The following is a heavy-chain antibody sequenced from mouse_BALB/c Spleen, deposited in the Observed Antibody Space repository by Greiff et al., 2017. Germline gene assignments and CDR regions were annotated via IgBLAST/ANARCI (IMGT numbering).Heavy chain of an antibody. Sequence: EVMLVESGAELVKPGASVKLSCTASGFNINDTYMHWVKQSPEQGLEWIGRIDPANGNTKYDPKFQGKATITADTSSNTAYLQLSSLTSEDTAVYYCARSSGSTWYFDVGGAGTTVTVSS. CDR2: IDPANGNT. CDR1: GFNINDTY. D-gene: IGHD1-1*01. J-gene: IGHJ1*01. V-gene: IGHV14-3*02. CDR3: ARSSGSTWYFDV.